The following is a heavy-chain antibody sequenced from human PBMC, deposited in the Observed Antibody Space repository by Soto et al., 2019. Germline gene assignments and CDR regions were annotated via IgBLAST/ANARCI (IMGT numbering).Heavy chain of an antibody. V-gene: IGHV1-24*01. CDR2: FDPEDGET. D-gene: IGHD3-22*01. Sequence: ASVKVSCKVSGYTLTELSMHWLRQAPGKGLEWMGGFDPEDGETIYAQKFQGRVTMTEDTSTDTAYMELSSLRSEDTAVYYCAATMIVVVITGAFDIWGQGTMVTVSS. CDR1: GYTLTELS. CDR3: AATMIVVVITGAFDI. J-gene: IGHJ3*02.